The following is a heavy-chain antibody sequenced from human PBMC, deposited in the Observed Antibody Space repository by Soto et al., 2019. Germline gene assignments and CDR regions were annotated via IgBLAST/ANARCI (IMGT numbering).Heavy chain of an antibody. CDR2: IFYSGIT. D-gene: IGHD5-12*01. CDR3: ARGAYSGYDPQAVDV. V-gene: IGHV4-31*03. CDR1: GGSVSSNEYY. J-gene: IGHJ4*02. Sequence: QVQLQESGPGLVKPSQTLSLTCTVSGGSVSSNEYYWTWIRQHPGKGLEWIGYIFYSGITFYSPSLRSRVTISADTSKNQFSLRLTSVTAADTAVYYCARGAYSGYDPQAVDVWGQGTLVTVSS.